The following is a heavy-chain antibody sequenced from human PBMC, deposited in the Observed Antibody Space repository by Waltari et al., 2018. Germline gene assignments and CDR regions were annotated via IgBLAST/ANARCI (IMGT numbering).Heavy chain of an antibody. CDR3: AGDRARGPYLDT. D-gene: IGHD2-15*01. CDR2: AHQSRRS. Sequence: SWVRQPQAKGLERIGQAHQSRRSNYNPSLESQVTVSMDTSKNQFTLKMTSVPAADTAMYYCAGDRARGPYLDTWGQGPLVTVSP. J-gene: IGHJ4*02. V-gene: IGHV4-4*02.